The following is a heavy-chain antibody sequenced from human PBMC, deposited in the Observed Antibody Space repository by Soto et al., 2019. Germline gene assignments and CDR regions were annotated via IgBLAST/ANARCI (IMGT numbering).Heavy chain of an antibody. J-gene: IGHJ6*03. D-gene: IGHD3-10*01. CDR3: AKALVWFGDEYYYYYYYMDV. CDR2: ISGSGVST. V-gene: IGHV3-23*01. Sequence: GGSLRLSCAASGFTFSSYAMSWVRQAPGKGLEWVSAISGSGVSTYYADSVKGRFTISRDNSKNTLYLQMNSLRAEDTAVYYCAKALVWFGDEYYYYYYYMDVWGKGTTVTVSS. CDR1: GFTFSSYA.